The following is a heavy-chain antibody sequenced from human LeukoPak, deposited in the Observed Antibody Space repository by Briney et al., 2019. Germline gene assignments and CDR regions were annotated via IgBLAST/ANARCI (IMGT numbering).Heavy chain of an antibody. CDR1: GYTFTSYD. V-gene: IGHV1-8*01. D-gene: IGHD2-2*03. J-gene: IGHJ6*03. CDR3: ARAGYCSSTSCYRGHYYYYYYYMDV. CDR2: MNPNSGNT. Sequence: GASVKVSCKASGYTFTSYDINWVRQATGQGLEWMGWMNPNSGNTGYAQKFQGRVTMTRNTSISTAYMELSSLRSEDTAVYYCARAGYCSSTSCYRGHYYYYYYYMDVWGKGTTVTVSS.